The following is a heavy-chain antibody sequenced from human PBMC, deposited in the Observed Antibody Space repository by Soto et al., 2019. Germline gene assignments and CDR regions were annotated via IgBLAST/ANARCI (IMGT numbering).Heavy chain of an antibody. CDR3: VKEGGQELAFDM. CDR2: ISGSGSST. V-gene: IGHV3-23*01. CDR1: GFTFSAYG. J-gene: IGHJ3*02. D-gene: IGHD1-1*01. Sequence: EVQLLESGGGLVQSGGSLRLSCAASGFTFSAYGMMWVRQAPGKGLEWVSSISGSGSSTYYTDAVKGRFTISRDNSKNPFDLRMNSLRAEDTAVYFWVKEGGQELAFDMWGQGTMVTVSS.